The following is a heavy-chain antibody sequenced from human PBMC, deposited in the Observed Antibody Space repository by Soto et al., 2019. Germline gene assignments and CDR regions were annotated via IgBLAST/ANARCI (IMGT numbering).Heavy chain of an antibody. J-gene: IGHJ4*02. Sequence: SETLSLTCTVSGGSISSGGYYWSWIRQHPGKGLEWIGYIYYSGSTYYNPSLKSRVTISVDTSKNQFSLKLSSVTAADTAVYYCARDRASPHYGSGSHYFDYWGQGTLVTVSS. CDR1: GGSISSGGYY. D-gene: IGHD3-10*01. CDR2: IYYSGST. V-gene: IGHV4-31*03. CDR3: ARDRASPHYGSGSHYFDY.